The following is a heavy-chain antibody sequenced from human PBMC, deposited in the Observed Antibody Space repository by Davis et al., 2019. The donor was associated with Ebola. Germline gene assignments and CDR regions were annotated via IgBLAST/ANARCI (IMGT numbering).Heavy chain of an antibody. CDR1: GGTFSSYA. J-gene: IGHJ4*02. D-gene: IGHD6-13*01. V-gene: IGHV1-69*05. CDR2: IIPIFGTA. CDR3: ARAYQLLYGIAAADPPEDY. Sequence: SVKVSCKASGGTFSSYAISWVRQAPGQGLEWMGGIIPIFGTANYAQKFQGRVTMTTDTSTSTAYMELRSLRSDDTAVYSCARAYQLLYGIAAADPPEDYWGQGTLVTVSS.